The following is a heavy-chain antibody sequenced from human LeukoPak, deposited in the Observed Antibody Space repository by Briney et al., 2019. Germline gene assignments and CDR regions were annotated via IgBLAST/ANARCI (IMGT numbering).Heavy chain of an antibody. D-gene: IGHD3-10*01. CDR3: AKDSPVAYYYGSGGYYPRNYNWFDP. V-gene: IGHV3-23*01. Sequence: GGSLRLSCAASGFTFSSYAMSWVRQAPGKGLEWVSAISGSGGSTYYADSVKGRFTISRDNSKNTLYLQMNSLRAEDTAVYYCAKDSPVAYYYGSGGYYPRNYNWFDPWGQGTLVTVSS. CDR1: GFTFSSYA. CDR2: ISGSGGST. J-gene: IGHJ5*02.